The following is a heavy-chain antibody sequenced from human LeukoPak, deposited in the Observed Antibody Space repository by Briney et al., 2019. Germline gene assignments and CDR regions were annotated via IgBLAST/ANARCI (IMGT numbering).Heavy chain of an antibody. CDR3: ARDRLYSHGRKYYFDY. V-gene: IGHV1-69*04. D-gene: IGHD2-2*02. CDR2: IIPILGIA. CDR1: GGTFSSYA. J-gene: IGHJ4*02. Sequence: SVKVSCKASGGTFSSYAISWARQAPGQGLEWMGRIIPILGIANYAQKFQGRVTITADKSTSTAYMELSSLRSEDTAVYYCARDRLYSHGRKYYFDYWGQGTLVTVSS.